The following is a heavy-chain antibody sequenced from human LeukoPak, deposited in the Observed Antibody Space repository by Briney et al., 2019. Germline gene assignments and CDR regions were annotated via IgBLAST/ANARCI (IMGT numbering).Heavy chain of an antibody. J-gene: IGHJ4*02. CDR2: ISWDGGST. V-gene: IGHV3-43D*04. D-gene: IGHD5-18*01. CDR1: GFTFDDYA. CDR3: AKGVGYSYGGVFDY. Sequence: GGSLRLSCAASGFTFDDYALHWLRQAPGKGLEWVSLISWDGGSTYYADSVKGRFTISRDNSKNSLYLQMNSLRAEDTASYYCAKGVGYSYGGVFDYWGQGTLVTVSS.